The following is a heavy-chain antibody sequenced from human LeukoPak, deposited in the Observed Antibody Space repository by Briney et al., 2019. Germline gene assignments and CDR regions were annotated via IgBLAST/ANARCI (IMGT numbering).Heavy chain of an antibody. Sequence: SETLSLTCTVSGGSISSYYWSWIRQPPGKGLEWIGYIYYSGSTNYNPSLKSRVTISVDTSKNQFSLKLSSVTAADTAVYYCARDGAYSNLDYWGQGTLVTVSS. CDR3: ARDGAYSNLDY. CDR1: GGSISSYY. CDR2: IYYSGST. V-gene: IGHV4-59*12. D-gene: IGHD4-11*01. J-gene: IGHJ4*02.